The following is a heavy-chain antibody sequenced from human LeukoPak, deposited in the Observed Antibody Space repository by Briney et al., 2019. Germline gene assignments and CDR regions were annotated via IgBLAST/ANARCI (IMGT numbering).Heavy chain of an antibody. CDR2: INPSGGST. CDR3: ARDPGRLRFLEWLLSSHFDY. J-gene: IGHJ4*02. CDR1: GYTFTSYY. V-gene: IGHV1-46*01. Sequence: ASVKVSCKASGYTFTSYYMHWVRQAPGQGLEWMGIINPSGGSTSYAQKFQGRVTMTRDTSTSTVYMELSSLRSEDTAVYYCARDPGRLRFLEWLLSSHFDYWGQGALVTVSS. D-gene: IGHD3-3*01.